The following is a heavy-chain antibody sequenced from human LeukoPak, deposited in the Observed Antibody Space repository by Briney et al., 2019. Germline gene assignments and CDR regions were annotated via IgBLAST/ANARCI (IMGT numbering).Heavy chain of an antibody. CDR3: AREEGSGSYLDY. Sequence: ASVKVSCKVSGYTLTELSMHWVRQAPGKGLEWMGGFDPEDGETIYAQKFQGRVTMTRDTSTSTVYMELSSLRSEDTAVYYCAREEGSGSYLDYWGQGTLVTVSS. D-gene: IGHD1-26*01. J-gene: IGHJ4*02. CDR1: GYTLTELS. CDR2: FDPEDGET. V-gene: IGHV1-24*01.